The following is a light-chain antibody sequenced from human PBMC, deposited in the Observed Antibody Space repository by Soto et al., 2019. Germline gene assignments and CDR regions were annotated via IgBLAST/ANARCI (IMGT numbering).Light chain of an antibody. V-gene: IGLV1-40*01. CDR1: SSNIGAGYD. J-gene: IGLJ3*02. CDR3: QSYDISLSGWV. Sequence: QSVLTQPPSVSGAPGQRVTISCTGSSSNIGAGYDVHWYQQLPGTAPKLLIYGNSNRPSGVPDRFSGSKSGTSASLAITGLQAEDEADYYFQSYDISLSGWVFGGGTKLTVL. CDR2: GNS.